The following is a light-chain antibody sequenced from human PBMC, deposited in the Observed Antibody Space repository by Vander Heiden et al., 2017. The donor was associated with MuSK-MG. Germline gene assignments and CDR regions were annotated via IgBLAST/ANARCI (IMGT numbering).Light chain of an antibody. CDR3: CSYAGSSTWV. CDR1: SSDVGSYNL. Sequence: QSALTQPASVSGSPGQSITIPCPGTSSDVGSYNLVSWYQQHPGKAPNLMIYEGSKRPSGVSNRFSGSKSGNTASLTISGLQAEDEADYYCCSYAGSSTWVFGGGTKLTVL. V-gene: IGLV2-23*01. J-gene: IGLJ3*02. CDR2: EGS.